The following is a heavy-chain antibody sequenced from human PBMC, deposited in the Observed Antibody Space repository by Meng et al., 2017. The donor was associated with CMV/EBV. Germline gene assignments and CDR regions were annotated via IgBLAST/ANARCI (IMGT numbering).Heavy chain of an antibody. CDR2: INGDGSST. CDR3: ARRGYYNVDY. Sequence: LSCAASGFTFSTYWMHWVRQPPGKGLVWVSRINGDGSSTSYADSVKGRFTISRDNAKNTLYLQMNSLRAEDTAVYYCARRGYYNVDYWGQGTLVTVS. CDR1: GFTFSTYW. V-gene: IGHV3-74*01. J-gene: IGHJ4*02. D-gene: IGHD3-9*01.